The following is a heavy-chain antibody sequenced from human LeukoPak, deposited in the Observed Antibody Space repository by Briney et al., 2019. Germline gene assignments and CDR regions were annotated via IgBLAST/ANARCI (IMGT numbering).Heavy chain of an antibody. CDR2: IIPIFGTA. CDR1: GGTFSSYA. V-gene: IGHV1-69*13. CDR3: AGSYNWNYSPTSLDY. D-gene: IGHD1-7*01. J-gene: IGHJ4*02. Sequence: SVKVSCKASGGTFSSYAISWVRQAPGQGLEWMGGIIPIFGTANYAQKFQGRVTITADESTSTAYMELSSLRSEDTAVYYCAGSYNWNYSPTSLDYWGQGTLVTVSS.